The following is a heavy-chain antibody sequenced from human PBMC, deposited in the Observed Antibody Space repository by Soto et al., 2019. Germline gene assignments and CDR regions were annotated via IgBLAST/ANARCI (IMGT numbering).Heavy chain of an antibody. V-gene: IGHV3-15*07. CDR3: TTAIVVVPAAMVAIDAFDI. D-gene: IGHD2-2*01. CDR2: IKSKTDGGTT. J-gene: IGHJ3*02. Sequence: EVQLVESGGGLVKPGGSLRLSCAASGFTFSNAWMNWVRQAPGKGLEWVGRIKSKTDGGTTDYAAPVKGRFTISRDDSKNTLYLQMNSLKTEDTAVYYCTTAIVVVPAAMVAIDAFDIWGQGTMVTVSS. CDR1: GFTFSNAW.